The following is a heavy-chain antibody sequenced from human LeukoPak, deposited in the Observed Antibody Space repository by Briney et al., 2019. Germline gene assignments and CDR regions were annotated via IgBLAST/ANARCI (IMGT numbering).Heavy chain of an antibody. CDR3: ARVRRFNGPYNVYFDY. CDR1: GGSISSNNYY. CDR2: MQYTGST. J-gene: IGHJ4*02. V-gene: IGHV4-61*01. D-gene: IGHD2-8*01. Sequence: KPSETLSLTCTVSGGSISSNNYYWSWIRQPPGKGLEWIGYMQYTGSTNYNPSLKSRVTISLDSSNSQLSLKLKSVTAADTAVYFCARVRRFNGPYNVYFDYWGQGTLVTVSS.